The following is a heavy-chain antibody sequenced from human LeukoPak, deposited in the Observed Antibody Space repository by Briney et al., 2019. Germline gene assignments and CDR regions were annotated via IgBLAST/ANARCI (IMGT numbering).Heavy chain of an antibody. CDR1: GFTFSSYG. Sequence: GGSLRLSCAASGFTFSSYGMHWVRQAPGKGLEWVAFIRYDGSNKYYADSVKGRFTISRDNSKNTLYLQMNSLRAEDTAVYYCARVYSSGWSYYYYYMDVWGKGTTVTVSS. CDR2: IRYDGSNK. D-gene: IGHD6-19*01. J-gene: IGHJ6*03. V-gene: IGHV3-30*02. CDR3: ARVYSSGWSYYYYYMDV.